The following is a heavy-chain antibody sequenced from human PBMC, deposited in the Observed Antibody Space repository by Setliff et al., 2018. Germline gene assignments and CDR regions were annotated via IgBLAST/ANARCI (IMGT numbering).Heavy chain of an antibody. Sequence: GASVKVSCKASGYTFTSYDINWVRQATGQGLEWMGWMKPNSGNTGYAQKFQGRVTISADIPAHTAYMELSSLRSEDTALYYCAIRGFTVDWGQGTLVTLSS. V-gene: IGHV1-8*02. CDR2: MKPNSGNT. J-gene: IGHJ4*02. CDR1: GYTFTSYD. D-gene: IGHD4-4*01. CDR3: AIRGFTVD.